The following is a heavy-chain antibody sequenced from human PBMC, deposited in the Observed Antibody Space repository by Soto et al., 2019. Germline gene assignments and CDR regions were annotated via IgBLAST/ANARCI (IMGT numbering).Heavy chain of an antibody. CDR3: AKDLGFVGAKPSGNYYFDT. D-gene: IGHD3-16*01. CDR1: GFTFSSYA. Sequence: GGSLRLSCAASGFTFSSYAMSWVRQAPGKGLEWVSAISGSGGSTYYADSVKGRFTISRDNSKNTLYLQMNSLRAEDTAVYYCAKDLGFVGAKPSGNYYFDTWGQGXMVTVSS. V-gene: IGHV3-23*01. J-gene: IGHJ4*01. CDR2: ISGSGGST.